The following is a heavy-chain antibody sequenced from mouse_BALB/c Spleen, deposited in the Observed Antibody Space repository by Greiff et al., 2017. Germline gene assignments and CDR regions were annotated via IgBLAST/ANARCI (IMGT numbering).Heavy chain of an antibody. Sequence: EVKLMESGGGLVKPGGSLKLSCAASGFAFSSYDMSWVRQTPEKRLEWVAYISSGGGSTYYPDTVKGRFTISRDNAKNTLYLQMSSLKSEDTAMYYCARGYYGYAMDYWGQGTSVTVSS. CDR2: ISSGGGST. CDR3: ARGYYGYAMDY. J-gene: IGHJ4*01. D-gene: IGHD1-1*01. V-gene: IGHV5-12-1*01. CDR1: GFAFSSYD.